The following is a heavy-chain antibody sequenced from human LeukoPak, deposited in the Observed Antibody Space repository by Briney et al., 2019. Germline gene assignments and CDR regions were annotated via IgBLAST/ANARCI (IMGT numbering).Heavy chain of an antibody. D-gene: IGHD5-18*01. Sequence: SETLSLTCTVSGGSISSYYWSWIRQPPGKGLEWIGYIYYSGSTNYNPSLKGRVTISVDTSKNQFSLKLSSVTAADTAVYYCARGYTAMVTDYWGQGTLVTVSS. CDR1: GGSISSYY. CDR3: ARGYTAMVTDY. V-gene: IGHV4-59*01. CDR2: IYYSGST. J-gene: IGHJ4*02.